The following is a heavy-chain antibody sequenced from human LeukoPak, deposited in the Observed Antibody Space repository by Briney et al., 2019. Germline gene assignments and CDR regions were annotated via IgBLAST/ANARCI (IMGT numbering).Heavy chain of an antibody. CDR1: GGTFSSYA. CDR3: ARVPLGPYYDILTGYYNGAFDI. D-gene: IGHD3-9*01. Sequence: GASVKVSCKASGGTFSSYAISWVRHAPGQGLEWMGGIIPIFGTANYAQKFQGRVTITADESTSTAYMELSSLRSEDTAVYYCARVPLGPYYDILTGYYNGAFDIWGQGTMVTVSS. V-gene: IGHV1-69*13. J-gene: IGHJ3*02. CDR2: IIPIFGTA.